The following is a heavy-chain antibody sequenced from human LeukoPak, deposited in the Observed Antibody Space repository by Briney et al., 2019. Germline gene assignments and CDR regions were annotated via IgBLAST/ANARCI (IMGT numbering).Heavy chain of an antibody. D-gene: IGHD3-22*01. CDR1: GYTLTELS. CDR3: AMDYYDSSGLSEWWFDP. J-gene: IGHJ5*02. V-gene: IGHV1-24*01. CDR2: FDPEDGET. Sequence: ASVKVSCKVSGYTLTELSMHWVRQAPGKGLEWMGGFDPEDGETIYAQEFQGRVTITRDTSASTAYMELSSLRSEDTAVYYCAMDYYDSSGLSEWWFDPWGQGTLVTVSS.